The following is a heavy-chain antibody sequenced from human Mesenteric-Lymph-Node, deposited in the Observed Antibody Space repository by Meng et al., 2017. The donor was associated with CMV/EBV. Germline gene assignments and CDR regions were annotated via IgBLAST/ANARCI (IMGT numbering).Heavy chain of an antibody. CDR2: ISSSGSTI. CDR1: GFTFSDYY. Sequence: CAASGFTFSDYYMSWIRQAPGKGLEWVSYISSSGSTIYYADSVKGRFTISRDNAKNSLYLQMNSLRAEDTAVYYCARGGTMIVVVLSVWGQGTLVTVSS. V-gene: IGHV3-11*04. J-gene: IGHJ4*02. CDR3: ARGGTMIVVVLSV. D-gene: IGHD3-22*01.